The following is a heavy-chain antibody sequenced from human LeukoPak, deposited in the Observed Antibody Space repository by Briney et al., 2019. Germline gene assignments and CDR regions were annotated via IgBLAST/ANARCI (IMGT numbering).Heavy chain of an antibody. Sequence: QPGGSLRLSCAASGFTFSSYGMHWGRQAPGKGLEWVAVIWYDGSNKYYADSVKGRFTISRDNSKNTLYLQMNSLRAEDTAVYYCARDLDPYCGGDCYYGYWGQGTLVTVSS. J-gene: IGHJ4*02. V-gene: IGHV3-33*01. CDR3: ARDLDPYCGGDCYYGY. D-gene: IGHD2-21*02. CDR1: GFTFSSYG. CDR2: IWYDGSNK.